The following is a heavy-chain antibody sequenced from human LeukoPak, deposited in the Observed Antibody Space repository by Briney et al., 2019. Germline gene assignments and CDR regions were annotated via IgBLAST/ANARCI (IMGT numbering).Heavy chain of an antibody. Sequence: SETLSLTCTVSGGSISSGGYYWSWIRQHPGKGLEWIGYFYYSGSTYYNPSLKSRVTISVDTSKNQFPLKLSSVTAADTAVYYCAREVTTVFYGMDVWGQGTTVTVSS. J-gene: IGHJ6*02. CDR2: FYYSGST. CDR1: GGSISSGGYY. D-gene: IGHD4-11*01. CDR3: AREVTTVFYGMDV. V-gene: IGHV4-31*03.